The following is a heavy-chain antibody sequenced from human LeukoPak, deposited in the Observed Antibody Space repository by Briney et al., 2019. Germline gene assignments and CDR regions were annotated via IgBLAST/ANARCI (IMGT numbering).Heavy chain of an antibody. V-gene: IGHV4-38-2*02. Sequence: IPSEPLSLTCTVSGYSISSGYYWGWIRQPPGKGLEWIGSIYHSGSTYYNPSLKSRVTISVDTSKNQFSLKLSSVTAADTAVYYCATLMARGVSQSFPHWGQGTLVTVSS. J-gene: IGHJ1*01. CDR2: IYHSGST. CDR3: ATLMARGVSQSFPH. CDR1: GYSISSGYY. D-gene: IGHD3-10*01.